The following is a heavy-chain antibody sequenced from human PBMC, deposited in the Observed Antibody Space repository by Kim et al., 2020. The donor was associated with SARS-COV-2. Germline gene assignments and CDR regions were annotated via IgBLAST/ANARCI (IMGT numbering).Heavy chain of an antibody. CDR3: ATYGSGSYLGY. J-gene: IGHJ4*02. CDR2: T. V-gene: IGHV3-23*01. D-gene: IGHD3-10*01. Sequence: TYYADSVKGRFTISRDNSKNTLYLQMNSLRAEDTAVYYCATYGSGSYLGYWGQGTLVTVSS.